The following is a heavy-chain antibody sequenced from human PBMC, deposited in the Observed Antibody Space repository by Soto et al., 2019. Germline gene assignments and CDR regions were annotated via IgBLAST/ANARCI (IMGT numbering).Heavy chain of an antibody. J-gene: IGHJ5*02. V-gene: IGHV4-4*07. Sequence: SETLSLTCTVSGGSVSSYYWTWFRQPAGKGLEWIGRVYSSGGTHYNPSLKSRVTISLDTSKNQFSLRLLSVTDADTAVYYCARGQRFSDWFDPWGQGTLVTVSS. CDR1: GGSVSSYY. D-gene: IGHD3-3*01. CDR2: VYSSGGT. CDR3: ARGQRFSDWFDP.